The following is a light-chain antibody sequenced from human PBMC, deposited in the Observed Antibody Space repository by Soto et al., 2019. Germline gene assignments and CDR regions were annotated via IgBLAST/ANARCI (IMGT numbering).Light chain of an antibody. J-gene: IGLJ1*01. CDR3: AAWDDSLNGYV. CDR2: SNV. V-gene: IGLV1-44*01. Sequence: QSVLTQPPSASGTPGQRVTISCSGSSSNIGSNTVNWYQQLPGTAPKLLIYSNVQRPSGVPDRFSGSKSGTSASLAISGLQSEDEADYYCAAWDDSLNGYVIGTGTKLTVL. CDR1: SSNIGSNT.